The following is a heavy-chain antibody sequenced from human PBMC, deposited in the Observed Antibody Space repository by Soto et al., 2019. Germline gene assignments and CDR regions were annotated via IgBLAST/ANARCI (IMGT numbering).Heavy chain of an antibody. J-gene: IGHJ4*02. Sequence: QVQLVQSGAEVKKPGASVKVSGKTSGYSFTNYYWHWVRQAPGQGLEWMGLINPSGISTSYAQKFQGRVTMTTDTSTSTVYMDLSSLRSEDTAVYYCARSDNVVVAVSSPVYFDYWGQGTLVTVSS. V-gene: IGHV1-46*01. CDR3: ARSDNVVVAVSSPVYFDY. CDR1: GYSFTNYY. CDR2: INPSGIST. D-gene: IGHD2-15*01.